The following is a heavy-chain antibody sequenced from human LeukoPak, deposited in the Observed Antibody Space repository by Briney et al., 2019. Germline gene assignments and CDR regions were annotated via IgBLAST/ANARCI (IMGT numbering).Heavy chain of an antibody. J-gene: IGHJ4*02. Sequence: GRSLRLSCAASGFTFSSYGTHWVRQAPGKGLEWVAVISYDGSNKYYADSVKGRFTISRDNSKNTLYLQMNSLRAEDTAVYYCAKGVTTTVTTYFDYWGQGTLVTVSS. D-gene: IGHD4-17*01. CDR1: GFTFSSYG. CDR2: ISYDGSNK. V-gene: IGHV3-30*18. CDR3: AKGVTTTVTTYFDY.